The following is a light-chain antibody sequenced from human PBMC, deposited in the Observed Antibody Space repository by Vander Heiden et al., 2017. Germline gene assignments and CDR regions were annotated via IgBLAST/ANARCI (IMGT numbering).Light chain of an antibody. Sequence: QSVLTQPPSASGTPGQRVTISCSGSSSNIGSRTVNWYQHLPVTAPKLLIYSNNQRPSGVPDRISASKSGTSASLAVSGLQSEDEADYYCSAWDNSLNAWVFGGGTKLTVL. J-gene: IGLJ3*02. CDR2: SNN. CDR1: SSNIGSRT. CDR3: SAWDNSLNAWV. V-gene: IGLV1-44*01.